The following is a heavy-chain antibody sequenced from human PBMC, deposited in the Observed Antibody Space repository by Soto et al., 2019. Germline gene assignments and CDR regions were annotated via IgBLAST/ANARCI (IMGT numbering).Heavy chain of an antibody. CDR3: ARGYDFWSGYFPLNQPTTYYYYGMDV. Sequence: PGGSLRLSCAASGFTFSSYSMNWVRQAPGKGLEWVSTISSSSSYIYYADSVKGRFTISRDNAKNSLYLQMNSLRAEDTAVYYCARGYDFWSGYFPLNQPTTYYYYGMDVWGQGTTVTVSS. J-gene: IGHJ6*02. CDR2: ISSSSSYI. D-gene: IGHD3-3*01. CDR1: GFTFSSYS. V-gene: IGHV3-21*01.